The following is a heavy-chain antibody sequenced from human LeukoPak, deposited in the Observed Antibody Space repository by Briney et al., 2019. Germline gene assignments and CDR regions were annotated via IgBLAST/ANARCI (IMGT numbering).Heavy chain of an antibody. D-gene: IGHD4-17*01. CDR3: ARYGDYGDRIDY. V-gene: IGHV4-59*01. J-gene: IGHJ4*02. Sequence: PSETLSLTCTVSGGSISSYYWSWIRQPPGKGLEWIGYIYYSGSTNYNPSLKSRVTISLDTSKNQFSLKLSSVTAADTAVYYCARYGDYGDRIDYWGQGTLVTVSS. CDR1: GGSISSYY. CDR2: IYYSGST.